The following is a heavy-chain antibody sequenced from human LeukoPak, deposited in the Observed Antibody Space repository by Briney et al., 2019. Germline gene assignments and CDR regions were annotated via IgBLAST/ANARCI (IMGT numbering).Heavy chain of an antibody. CDR2: IIPIFGTA. CDR1: GGTFSSYA. Sequence: SVKVSCKASGGTFSSYAISWVRQAPGQGLEWMGRIIPIFGTANYAQKFQGRVTITTDEPTSTAYMELSSLRSEDTAVYYCADCSSTSCYYYYYMDVWGKGTTVTVSS. J-gene: IGHJ6*03. CDR3: ADCSSTSCYYYYYMDV. V-gene: IGHV1-69*05. D-gene: IGHD2-2*01.